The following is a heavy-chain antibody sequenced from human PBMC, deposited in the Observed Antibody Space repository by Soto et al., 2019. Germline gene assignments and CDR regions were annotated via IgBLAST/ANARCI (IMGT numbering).Heavy chain of an antibody. CDR1: GGSISSGGYS. D-gene: IGHD3-10*01. CDR2: IYHSGSN. J-gene: IGHJ4*02. Sequence: QLQLQESGSGLVKPSQTLSLTCAVSGGSISSGGYSWSWIRQPPGKGLEWIGYIYHSGSNYYNPSLKRRVTISVDRSKNHFSLKRSSVTAADTAVYYCARVRRGSGYPFDYWGQGTLVTVSS. V-gene: IGHV4-30-2*01. CDR3: ARVRRGSGYPFDY.